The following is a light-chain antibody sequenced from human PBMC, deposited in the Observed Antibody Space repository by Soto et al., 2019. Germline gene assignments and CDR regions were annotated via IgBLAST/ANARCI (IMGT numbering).Light chain of an antibody. CDR2: AAS. CDR1: QSVRSN. CDR3: QQYNNCTPWT. V-gene: IGKV3-15*01. J-gene: IGKJ1*01. Sequence: DIQMTQSPATLSVSLGERATLSCRASQSVRSNVAWYQQKPGQAPRLLIYAASTRATGIPARFSGSGSGTEFALTITSQQSEDVAVYYCQQYNNCTPWTFGQGTKVEIK.